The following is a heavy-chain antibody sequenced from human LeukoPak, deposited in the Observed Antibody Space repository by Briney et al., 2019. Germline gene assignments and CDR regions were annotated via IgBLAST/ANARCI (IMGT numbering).Heavy chain of an antibody. Sequence: GESLKISCKGSGYSFTSYRIGWVRQMPGKGLEWMGIIYPGDSDTRYSPSFQGQVTISADKSISTAYLQWSSLKASDTAMYYCARALGSRATTVTYFDYWGQGTLVTVSS. J-gene: IGHJ4*02. V-gene: IGHV5-51*01. CDR2: IYPGDSDT. CDR1: GYSFTSYR. D-gene: IGHD4-11*01. CDR3: ARALGSRATTVTYFDY.